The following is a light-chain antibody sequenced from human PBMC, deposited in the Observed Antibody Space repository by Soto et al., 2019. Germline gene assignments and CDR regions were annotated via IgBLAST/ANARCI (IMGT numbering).Light chain of an antibody. J-gene: IGLJ7*01. CDR3: AAWDDSLSGPV. CDR2: RNI. Sequence: QLVLTQPPSASGTPGQRVTISCSGSSSNIGSNYVFWYQQLPGTAPKLLIYRNIARPSGVPDRFSGSKSGTSASLTISGLRSEDEGDYNCAAWDDSLSGPVFGGGTQLTVL. V-gene: IGLV1-47*01. CDR1: SSNIGSNY.